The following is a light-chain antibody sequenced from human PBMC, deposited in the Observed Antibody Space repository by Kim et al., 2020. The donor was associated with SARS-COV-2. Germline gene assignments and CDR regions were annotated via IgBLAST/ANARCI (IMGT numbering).Light chain of an antibody. CDR1: ETVHTY. J-gene: IGKJ2*01. Sequence: EIVLTQSPATLSLSPGERATLSCRASETVHTYLAWYQQKPGQAPRLLIYDASDRATGIPARFSGSGSGTDFTLTISSLEPEDFALYYCQQRTNWPRGFSFGPGTKLEI. V-gene: IGKV3-11*01. CDR3: QQRTNWPRGFS. CDR2: DAS.